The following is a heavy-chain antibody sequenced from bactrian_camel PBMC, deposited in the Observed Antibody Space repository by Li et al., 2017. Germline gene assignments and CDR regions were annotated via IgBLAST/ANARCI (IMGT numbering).Heavy chain of an antibody. D-gene: IGHD6*01. V-gene: IGHV3S40*01. J-gene: IGHJ4*01. Sequence: DVQLVESGGGLVQPGGSLRLSCAASGFRLSSYIMSWVRQAPGSGLEWVSTINGAGGSTYYADSVKGRFTISRDNAKNTLYLEMNDLKPEDTATYFCAVEFTGCVLFNPYEYTYLGQGTQVTVS. CDR2: INGAGGST. CDR1: GFRLSSYI. CDR3: AVEFTGCVLFNPYEYTY.